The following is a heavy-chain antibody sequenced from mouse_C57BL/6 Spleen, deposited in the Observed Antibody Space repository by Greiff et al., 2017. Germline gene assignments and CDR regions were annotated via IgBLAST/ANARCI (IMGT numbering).Heavy chain of an antibody. CDR2: FYPGSGSI. CDR1: GYTFTEST. V-gene: IGHV1-62-2*01. Sequence: VKLQESGAELVKPGASVKLSCKASGYTFTESTIHWVKQRPGQGLEWIGWFYPGSGSIKYTEKFKDKDTLTADKSSSTVYIEHSRLTSEDSAVYFCARHEDSGYGNYVDAMDYWGQGTSVTVSA. J-gene: IGHJ4*01. D-gene: IGHD2-10*02. CDR3: ARHEDSGYGNYVDAMDY.